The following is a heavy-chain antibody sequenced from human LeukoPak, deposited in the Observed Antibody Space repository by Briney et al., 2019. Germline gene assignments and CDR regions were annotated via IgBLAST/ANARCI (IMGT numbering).Heavy chain of an antibody. Sequence: AETLSLTCTVSGGSFSSISYYWGWLRQPPGTGLEWIGSIYYSGGTYYNPSLKSRVAISVGTSKNQISLKMSSVTAADTAVYYCARRSMTTVDYWGQGTLVTVSS. J-gene: IGHJ4*02. V-gene: IGHV4-39*01. CDR2: IYYSGGT. CDR3: ARRSMTTVDY. D-gene: IGHD4-11*01. CDR1: GGSFSSISYY.